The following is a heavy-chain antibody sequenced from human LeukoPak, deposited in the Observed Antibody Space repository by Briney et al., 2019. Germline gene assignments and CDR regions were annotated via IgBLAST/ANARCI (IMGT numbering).Heavy chain of an antibody. Sequence: GGSLRLSCAASGFTFSSYWMSWVRQAPGKGLEWVASIKQDGSEKYYVDSVKGRFTISRDNAKNSLYLQMNSLRAEDTAVYYCARDAYCSSTSCSRGYLGYWGQGTLVTVSS. CDR3: ARDAYCSSTSCSRGYLGY. V-gene: IGHV3-7*01. D-gene: IGHD2-2*01. CDR2: IKQDGSEK. J-gene: IGHJ4*02. CDR1: GFTFSSYW.